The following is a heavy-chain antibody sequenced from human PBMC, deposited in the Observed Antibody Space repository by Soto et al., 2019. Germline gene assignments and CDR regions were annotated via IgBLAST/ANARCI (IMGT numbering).Heavy chain of an antibody. CDR1: GYTFTGYY. V-gene: IGHV1-2*02. J-gene: IGHJ1*01. Sequence: QVQLVQSGAEVKKPGASVKVSCKASGYTFTGYYMHWVRQAPGQGLEWMGWINPNSGGTNYAQKFQGRVTMTRDTSISTAYMELSRLRSDDTAVYYCGRGGFTSDYGSGRERHWGQGTLVTVSS. CDR3: GRGGFTSDYGSGRERH. D-gene: IGHD3-10*01. CDR2: INPNSGGT.